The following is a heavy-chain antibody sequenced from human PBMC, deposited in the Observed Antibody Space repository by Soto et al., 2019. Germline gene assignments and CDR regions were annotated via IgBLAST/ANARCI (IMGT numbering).Heavy chain of an antibody. V-gene: IGHV3-33*01. Sequence: GGSLRLSCAASGFTFSSYGMHWVRQAPGKGLEWVAVIWYDGSNKYYADSVKGRFTISRDNSKNTLYLQMNSLRAEDTAVYYCARPDDYGDNLDYWGQGTLVTVSS. CDR2: IWYDGSNK. J-gene: IGHJ4*02. D-gene: IGHD4-17*01. CDR1: GFTFSSYG. CDR3: ARPDDYGDNLDY.